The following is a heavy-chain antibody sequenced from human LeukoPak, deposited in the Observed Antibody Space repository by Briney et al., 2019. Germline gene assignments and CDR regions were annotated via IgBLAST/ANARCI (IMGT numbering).Heavy chain of an antibody. CDR1: GFTFSNYA. CDR3: AKVGIRISLIVVVFTTADDWYFDL. Sequence: GGSLRLSCAASGFTFSNYAMSWVRQAPGKGREGVPCISGRGGSTYYADSVKGRLTSSRDNSKNTLYLQMDSLRAEDTAVYYCAKVGIRISLIVVVFTTADDWYFDLWGRGTLVSVSS. CDR2: ISGRGGST. D-gene: IGHD3-22*01. V-gene: IGHV3-23*01. J-gene: IGHJ2*01.